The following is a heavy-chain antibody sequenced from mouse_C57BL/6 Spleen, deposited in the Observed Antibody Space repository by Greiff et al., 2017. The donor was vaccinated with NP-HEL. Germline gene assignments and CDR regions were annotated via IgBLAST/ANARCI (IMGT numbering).Heavy chain of an antibody. CDR2: IDPSDSET. V-gene: IGHV1-52*01. Sequence: VQLQQPGAELVRPGSSVKLSCKASGYTFTSYWMHWVKQRPIQGLEWIGNIDPSDSETHYNQKFKDKATLTVDKSSSTAYMQLSSLTSEDSAVYYCARAAQATGWFAYWGQGTLVTVSA. D-gene: IGHD3-2*02. J-gene: IGHJ3*01. CDR1: GYTFTSYW. CDR3: ARAAQATGWFAY.